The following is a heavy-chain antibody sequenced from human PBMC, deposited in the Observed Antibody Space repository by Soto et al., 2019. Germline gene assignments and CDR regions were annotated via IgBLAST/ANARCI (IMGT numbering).Heavy chain of an antibody. V-gene: IGHV4-59*01. D-gene: IGHD4-17*01. J-gene: IGHJ4*02. CDR2: ISHTGRT. CDR1: TGSMRTYY. CDR3: ARDDTTGLFDF. Sequence: SETLSLTCSVSTGSMRTYYWTWIRQSPGKGLEWIGQISHTGRTKYNPSLESRVTISADTSRKQFSLKLTSVTAADTALYYCARDDTTGLFDFWGQGTLVTVSS.